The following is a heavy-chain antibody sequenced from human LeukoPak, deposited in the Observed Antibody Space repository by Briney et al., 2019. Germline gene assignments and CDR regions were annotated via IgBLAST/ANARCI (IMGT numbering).Heavy chain of an antibody. CDR2: IIPILGIA. D-gene: IGHD5-12*01. CDR3: ATASGGYDYYYYYGMDV. Sequence: SVKVSCKASGGTFISYAISWVRQAPGQGLEWMGRIIPILGIANYAQKFQGRVTITADKSTSTAYMELSSLRSEDTAVYYCATASGGYDYYYYYGMDVWGQGTTVTVSS. CDR1: GGTFISYA. J-gene: IGHJ6*02. V-gene: IGHV1-69*04.